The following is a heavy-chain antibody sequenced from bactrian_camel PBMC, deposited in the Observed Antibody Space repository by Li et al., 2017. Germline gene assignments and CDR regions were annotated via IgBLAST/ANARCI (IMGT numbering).Heavy chain of an antibody. CDR2: IDGYGTT. J-gene: IGHJ4*01. CDR3: TRETQWVGYHEFAEY. D-gene: IGHD5*01. CDR1: GYTVRNYC. Sequence: HVQLVESGGGSVQAGGSLRLSCAASGYTVRNYCMAWFRQAPGKEREGVAYIDGYGTTSYADSVKGRFTISRDNAKNTLYLQLNSLTREDSAMYYCTRETQWVGYHEFAEYWGQGTQVTVS. V-gene: IGHV3S1*01.